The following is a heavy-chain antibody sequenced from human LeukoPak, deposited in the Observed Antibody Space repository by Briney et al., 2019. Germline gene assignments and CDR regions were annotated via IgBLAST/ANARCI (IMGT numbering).Heavy chain of an antibody. CDR1: GFTFNNAW. CDR3: ARLGVLLWFGELNTDDY. Sequence: GGSLRLSCAASGFTFNNAWMSWVRQAPGKGLEWVSSISSSSSYIYYADSVKGRFTISRDNAKNSLYLQMNSLRAEDTAVYYCARLGVLLWFGELNTDDYWGQGTLVTVSS. J-gene: IGHJ4*02. CDR2: ISSSSSYI. V-gene: IGHV3-21*01. D-gene: IGHD3-10*01.